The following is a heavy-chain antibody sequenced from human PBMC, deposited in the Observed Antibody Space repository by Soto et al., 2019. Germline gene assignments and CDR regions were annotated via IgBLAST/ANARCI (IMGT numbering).Heavy chain of an antibody. D-gene: IGHD4-17*01. CDR2: IYYSGST. CDR3: ARRYGPGFDY. Sequence: SETLSLTCAVSGGPISSSDWWSWVRQPPGKGLEWIGYIYYSGSTNYNPSLKSRVTISVDTSKNQFSLKLSSVTAADTAVYYCARRYGPGFDYWGQGTLDTVSS. CDR1: GGPISSSDW. V-gene: IGHV4-4*02. J-gene: IGHJ4*02.